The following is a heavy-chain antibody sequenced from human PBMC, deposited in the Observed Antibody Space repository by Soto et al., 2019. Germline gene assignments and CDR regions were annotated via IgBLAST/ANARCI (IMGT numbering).Heavy chain of an antibody. CDR3: ARGEYDSSGYYSFDS. CDR1: GCSMRTYY. V-gene: IGHV4-59*01. J-gene: IGHJ4*02. D-gene: IGHD3-22*01. Sequence: SETLSLTCTVSGCSMRTYYWSWIRQPPGKGLEWIGYVYYSGSTKFNPSLKSRVTISVDTSKNQFSLKLSSVTAADTAVYYCARGEYDSSGYYSFDSWGQGTLVTVS. CDR2: VYYSGST.